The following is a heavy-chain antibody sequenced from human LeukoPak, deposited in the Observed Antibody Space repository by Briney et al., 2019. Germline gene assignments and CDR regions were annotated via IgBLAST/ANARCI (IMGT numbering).Heavy chain of an antibody. V-gene: IGHV3-15*01. J-gene: IGHJ4*02. CDR3: TTTFWGGYYPLYYFDY. CDR1: GFTFSNAW. Sequence: GGSLRLSCAASGFTFSNAWMSWVRQAPGKGLEWVGRIKSKTDGGTTDYAAPVKGRFTISRDDSKNTLYLQMNSLKTEDTAVYYCTTTFWGGYYPLYYFDYWGQGTLATVSS. D-gene: IGHD3-3*01. CDR2: IKSKTDGGTT.